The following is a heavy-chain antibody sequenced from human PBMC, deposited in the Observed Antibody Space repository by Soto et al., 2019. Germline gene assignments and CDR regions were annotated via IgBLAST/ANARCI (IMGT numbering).Heavy chain of an antibody. Sequence: VQLLESGGGLVQPGGSLRLSCAASGFTFSSYAMSWVRQAPGKGLEWVSAISGSGGSTYYADSVKGRFTISRDNSKNTLYLQMNSLRAEDTAVYYCAKGMTMVRGVIITGDAFDIWGQGTMVTVSS. D-gene: IGHD3-10*01. CDR3: AKGMTMVRGVIITGDAFDI. CDR1: GFTFSSYA. CDR2: ISGSGGST. V-gene: IGHV3-23*01. J-gene: IGHJ3*02.